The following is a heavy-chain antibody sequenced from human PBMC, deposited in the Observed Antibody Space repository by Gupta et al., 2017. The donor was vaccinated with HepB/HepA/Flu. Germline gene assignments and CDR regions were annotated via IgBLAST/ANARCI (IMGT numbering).Heavy chain of an antibody. J-gene: IGHJ2*01. D-gene: IGHD6-6*01. CDR1: GFTFSDYY. CDR3: ASYSSKTESKPVAARSSYWYFDL. Sequence: QVQLVESGGGLVKPGGSLRLSCAASGFTFSDYYMSWIRQAPGKGLEWVSYISSSGSTIYYADSVKGRFTISRDNAKNSLYLQMNSLRAEDTAVYYCASYSSKTESKPVAARSSYWYFDLWGRGTLVTVSS. V-gene: IGHV3-11*01. CDR2: ISSSGSTI.